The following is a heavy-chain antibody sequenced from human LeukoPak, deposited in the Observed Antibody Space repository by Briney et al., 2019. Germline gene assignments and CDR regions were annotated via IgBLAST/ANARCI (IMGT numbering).Heavy chain of an antibody. J-gene: IGHJ4*02. CDR3: ARGIQLWFYRSGVYYFDY. D-gene: IGHD5-18*01. Sequence: PSETLSLTCTVSGGSISSYYWSWIRQPPGKGLEWIGYIYYSGSTNYNPSLKSRVTISVDTSKNQFSLKLSSVTAADTAVYYCARGIQLWFYRSGVYYFDYWGQGTLVTVSS. CDR1: GGSISSYY. CDR2: IYYSGST. V-gene: IGHV4-59*01.